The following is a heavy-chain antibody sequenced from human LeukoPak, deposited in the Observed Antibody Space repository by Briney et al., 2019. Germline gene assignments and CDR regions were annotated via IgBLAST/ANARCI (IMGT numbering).Heavy chain of an antibody. CDR1: GFTFSSYE. J-gene: IGHJ4*02. Sequence: PGGSLRLSCAASGFTFSSYEMNWVRPAPGKGLEWVSYISSGSTIYDADSVKGRFTISRDNAKDSLYLQMNSLRAEDTAVYYCARGSIAVAGAPFDYWGQGTLVSVSS. V-gene: IGHV3-48*03. CDR2: ISSGSTI. CDR3: ARGSIAVAGAPFDY. D-gene: IGHD6-19*01.